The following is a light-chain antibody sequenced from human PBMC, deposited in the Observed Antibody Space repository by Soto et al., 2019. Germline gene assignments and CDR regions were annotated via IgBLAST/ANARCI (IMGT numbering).Light chain of an antibody. V-gene: IGKV1-27*01. CDR2: AAS. Sequence: DIQMTHSPSSLSASVGDRGTITCRASQGISNFLAWYQQKPGKVPKLLIFAASALQSGVPSRFSGSGSGTDYTLTISTLQPEAVATYFCQEYHNAPLTFGGGTKVEI. J-gene: IGKJ4*01. CDR3: QEYHNAPLT. CDR1: QGISNF.